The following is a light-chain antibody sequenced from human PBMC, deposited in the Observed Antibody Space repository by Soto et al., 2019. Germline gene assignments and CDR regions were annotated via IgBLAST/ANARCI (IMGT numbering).Light chain of an antibody. V-gene: IGKV1-5*01. J-gene: IGKJ1*01. CDR1: QSISSW. CDR2: DAS. CDR3: LQYNSYSQT. Sequence: DIQMTQSPSTLSASVGDRVTITCRASQSISSWLAWYQQKPGKAPKLLIYDASSLESGVPSRFSGSGSGTEFTLTISSLQPDDFATYYCLQYNSYSQTLGQGTKVEIK.